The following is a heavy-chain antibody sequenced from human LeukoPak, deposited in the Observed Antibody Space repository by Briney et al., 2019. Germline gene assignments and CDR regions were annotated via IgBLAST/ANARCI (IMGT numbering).Heavy chain of an antibody. CDR3: VRYSSSRSFDY. J-gene: IGHJ4*02. CDR1: GFTFSTYA. Sequence: GGSLRLSCSASGFTFSTYAMHWVRLPPGKGLEYVSAITSNGGYTDYADSLKGRFTISRDNSKNTLYLQMSSLTAEDTAVFYCVRYSSSRSFDYRGQGTLVTVSS. V-gene: IGHV3-64D*06. D-gene: IGHD2-2*01. CDR2: ITSNGGYT.